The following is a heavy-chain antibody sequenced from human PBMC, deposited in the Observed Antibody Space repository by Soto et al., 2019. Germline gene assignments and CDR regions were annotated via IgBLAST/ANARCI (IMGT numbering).Heavy chain of an antibody. CDR1: GFTFSSYW. V-gene: IGHV3-7*04. Sequence: GGSLRLSCAASGFTFSSYWMSWVRQAPGKGLEWVAKIKQDGSEKYYVDSVKGRFTISRDNAKNSLYLQMNSLRAEDTAVYYCARVLAAPKLGYCSSTSCLVYYMDVWGKGTTVTVSS. CDR3: ARVLAAPKLGYCSSTSCLVYYMDV. CDR2: IKQDGSEK. J-gene: IGHJ6*03. D-gene: IGHD2-2*01.